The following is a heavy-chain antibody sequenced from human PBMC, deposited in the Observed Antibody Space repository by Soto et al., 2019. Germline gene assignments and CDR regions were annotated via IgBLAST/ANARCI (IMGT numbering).Heavy chain of an antibody. Sequence: GGSLRLSCAASGFTFSDYYMSWIRQAPGKGLEWVSYISSSGSTIYYADSVKGRFTISRDNAKNSLYLQMNSLRAEDTAVYYCARDFFYFGQLYYFAYWGQGTLVTVSS. V-gene: IGHV3-11*01. J-gene: IGHJ4*02. CDR1: GFTFSDYY. D-gene: IGHD3-9*01. CDR3: ARDFFYFGQLYYFAY. CDR2: ISSSGSTI.